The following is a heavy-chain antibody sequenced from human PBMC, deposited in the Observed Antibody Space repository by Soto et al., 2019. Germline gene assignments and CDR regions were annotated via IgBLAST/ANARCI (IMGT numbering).Heavy chain of an antibody. Sequence: GGSLRLSCAASGFTFDDYAMHWVRQAPGKGLEWVSGISWNSGSIGYADSVKGRFTISRDNAKNSLYLQMNSLRAEDTALYYCAKGIAARPRYYGMDVWGQGTTVTVSS. D-gene: IGHD6-6*01. V-gene: IGHV3-9*01. CDR2: ISWNSGSI. J-gene: IGHJ6*02. CDR3: AKGIAARPRYYGMDV. CDR1: GFTFDDYA.